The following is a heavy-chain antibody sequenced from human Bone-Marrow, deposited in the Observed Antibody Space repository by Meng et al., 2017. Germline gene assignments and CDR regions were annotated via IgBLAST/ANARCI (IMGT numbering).Heavy chain of an antibody. Sequence: QVRRVQSGAEVKKPGSSVKVSCKASGGTFSSYAISWVRQAPGQGLEWMGRIDPKNGDTHYAQKFQGRVTMTGDTSISTAYMDLSGLRSDDTAVYYCARDEDISAAGKLFGDYWGQGTLVTVSS. V-gene: IGHV1-2*06. CDR2: IDPKNGDT. D-gene: IGHD6-13*01. CDR3: ARDEDISAAGKLFGDY. J-gene: IGHJ4*02. CDR1: GGTFSSYA.